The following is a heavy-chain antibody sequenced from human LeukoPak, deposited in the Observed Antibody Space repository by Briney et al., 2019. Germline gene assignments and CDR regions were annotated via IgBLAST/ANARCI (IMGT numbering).Heavy chain of an antibody. CDR1: GYSISSGYY. CDR2: IYYSGST. D-gene: IGHD5-12*01. Sequence: SETLSLTCTVSGYSISSGYYWGWIRQPPGKGLEWIGNIYYSGSTNYKPSLKGRVTISLNTSKNQFSLKLSSVTAADTAVYYCAREAHSRHGGYGHYFDYWGQGSLVTVSS. CDR3: AREAHSRHGGYGHYFDY. J-gene: IGHJ4*02. V-gene: IGHV4-38-2*02.